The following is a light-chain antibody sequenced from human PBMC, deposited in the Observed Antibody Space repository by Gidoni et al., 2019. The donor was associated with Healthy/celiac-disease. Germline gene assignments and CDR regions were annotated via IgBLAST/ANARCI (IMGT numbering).Light chain of an antibody. CDR3: PSYDSSLSGSV. CDR1: SSNIGAGYD. Sequence: QSVLTQPPSVSGAPGQKVTIACTVSSSNIGAGYDVHWYQQLPGTAPKLLIYGNRNLPSGVPDRFSGSKSGTSASLAITWLHAEDEADYYCPSYDSSLSGSVFGGGTKLTVL. CDR2: GNR. J-gene: IGLJ2*01. V-gene: IGLV1-40*01.